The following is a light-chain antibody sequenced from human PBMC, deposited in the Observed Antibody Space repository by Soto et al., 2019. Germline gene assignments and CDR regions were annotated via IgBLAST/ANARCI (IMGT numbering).Light chain of an antibody. CDR3: QQYNNWPLT. CDR1: QSFRGL. J-gene: IGKJ4*01. V-gene: IGKV3D-15*01. CDR2: DAY. Sequence: EVVLTQSPVTLSLSPGERATLSCRASQSFRGLLAWYQQKPGQAPRLLIYDAYNRATGIPPRFSGSGSGTEFTLTISSLQSEDFAVYYCQQYNNWPLTFGGGTKVDNK.